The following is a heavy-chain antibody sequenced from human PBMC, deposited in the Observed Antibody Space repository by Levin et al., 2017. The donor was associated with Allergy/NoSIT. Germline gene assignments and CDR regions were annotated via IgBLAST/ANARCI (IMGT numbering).Heavy chain of an antibody. CDR3: ASDFSMIRGYGNYGLDV. CDR2: ISFDGSNE. D-gene: IGHD3-10*01. Sequence: GESLKISCAASGFTFTTYTMHWVRQAPGKGLEWVTLISFDGSNEYYADSVKGRFTISRDTSKNTLYLQMNSLRTEDTAVYYCASDFSMIRGYGNYGLDVWGQGTTVTVSS. J-gene: IGHJ6*02. V-gene: IGHV3-30-3*01. CDR1: GFTFTTYT.